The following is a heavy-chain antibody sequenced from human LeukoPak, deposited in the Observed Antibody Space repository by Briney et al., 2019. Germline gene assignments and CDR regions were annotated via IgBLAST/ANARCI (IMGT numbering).Heavy chain of an antibody. J-gene: IGHJ4*02. CDR1: GYTLTELS. D-gene: IGHD6-19*01. CDR3: ATDMYSSGWSSGGGTY. Sequence: GASVKVSCKVSGYTLTELSMHWVRQAPGKGLEWMGGFDPEDGETIYAQKFQGRVTMTEDTSTDTAYMELSSLRSEDTAVYYCATDMYSSGWSSGGGTYWGQGTLVTVSS. CDR2: FDPEDGET. V-gene: IGHV1-24*01.